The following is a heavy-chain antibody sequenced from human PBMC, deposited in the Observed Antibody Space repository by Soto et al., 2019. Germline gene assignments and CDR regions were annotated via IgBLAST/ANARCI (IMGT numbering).Heavy chain of an antibody. CDR2: ISYDGSNK. D-gene: IGHD3-10*01. CDR1: GFTFSSYG. CDR3: AKDRPRTRGVIGYYFDY. J-gene: IGHJ4*02. V-gene: IGHV3-30*18. Sequence: GGSLRLSCAASGFTFSSYGMHWVRQAPGKGLEWVAVISYDGSNKYYADSVKGQFTISRDNSKNTLYLQMNSLRAEDTAVYYCAKDRPRTRGVIGYYFDYWGQGTLVTVSS.